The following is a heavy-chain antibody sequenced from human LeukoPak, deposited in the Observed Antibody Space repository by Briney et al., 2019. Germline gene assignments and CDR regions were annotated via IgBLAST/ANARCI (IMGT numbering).Heavy chain of an antibody. CDR2: IYHSGSI. J-gene: IGHJ4*02. V-gene: IGHV4-39*01. CDR3: ARLLYDTNGYYYFDY. CDR1: GGSIRSNRHY. D-gene: IGHD3-22*01. Sequence: SETLSLTCTVAGGSIRSNRHYWGWIRQPPGKGLEWVASIYHSGSIYYNPSLKSRVTMSVDTSKNQFSLKLSSVTATDTAVYYCARLLYDTNGYYYFDYWGQGTLVTVSS.